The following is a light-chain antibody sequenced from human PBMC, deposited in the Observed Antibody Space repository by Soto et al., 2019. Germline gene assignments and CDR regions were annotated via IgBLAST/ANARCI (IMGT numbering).Light chain of an antibody. CDR3: QQYNTYPLT. Sequence: DIQMTQSPSTLSASVGDRVTITCRASQSISTWLAWYQQKPGKAPKLLIYKASSLESGVSSRFSGSGSGTEFTLTISSLQPDDFATYYCQQYNTYPLTFGGWTTVEIK. CDR1: QSISTW. J-gene: IGKJ4*01. V-gene: IGKV1-5*03. CDR2: KAS.